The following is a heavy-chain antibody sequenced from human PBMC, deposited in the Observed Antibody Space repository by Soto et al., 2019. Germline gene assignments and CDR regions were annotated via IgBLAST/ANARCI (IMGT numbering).Heavy chain of an antibody. J-gene: IGHJ5*02. V-gene: IGHV4-30-2*01. D-gene: IGHD1-7*01. CDR1: GGSISSGGYS. CDR3: ARWGITGTIGWFDP. CDR2: IYHSGST. Sequence: QLQLQESGSGLVKPSQTLSLTCAVSGGSISSGGYSWSWIRQPPGKGLEWIGYIYHSGSTYYNPSLKSRVTISVDRSKNQFSLKLSSVTAADTAVYYCARWGITGTIGWFDPWGQGTLVTASS.